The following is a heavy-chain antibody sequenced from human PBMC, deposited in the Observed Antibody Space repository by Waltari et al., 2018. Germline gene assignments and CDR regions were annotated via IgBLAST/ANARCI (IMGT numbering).Heavy chain of an antibody. CDR3: ARGITLDV. CDR1: GFTFSATS. J-gene: IGHJ6*02. Sequence: EVQLVESGGGLIQPGGSLRLSCSASGFTFSATSVNCVRQAAGKGLEWVSFISSGGKTIYYTDSVKGRFTISRDNAKNSLFLQMNSLRDEDTAVYYCARGITLDVWGQGTTVTVSS. CDR2: ISSGGKTI. V-gene: IGHV3-48*02.